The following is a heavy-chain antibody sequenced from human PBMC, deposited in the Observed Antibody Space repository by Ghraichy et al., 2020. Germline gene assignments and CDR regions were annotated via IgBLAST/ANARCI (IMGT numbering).Heavy chain of an antibody. CDR3: AKDWAYYYGSGRVSDAFDI. V-gene: IGHV3-23*01. J-gene: IGHJ3*02. CDR2: ISGSGGST. Sequence: GGSLRLSCAASGFTFSSYAMSWVRQAPGKGLEWVSAISGSGGSTYYADSVKGRFTISRDNSKNTLYLQMNSLRAEDTAVYYCAKDWAYYYGSGRVSDAFDIWGQGTMVTVSS. CDR1: GFTFSSYA. D-gene: IGHD3-10*01.